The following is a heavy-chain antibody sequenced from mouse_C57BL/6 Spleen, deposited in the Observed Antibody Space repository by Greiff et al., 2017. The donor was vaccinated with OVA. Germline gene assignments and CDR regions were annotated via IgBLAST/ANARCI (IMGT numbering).Heavy chain of an antibody. CDR1: GYAFSSSW. CDR2: IYPGDGDT. V-gene: IGHV1-82*01. Sequence: QVQLQQSGPELVKPGASVKISCKASGYAFSSSWMNWVKQRPGKGLEWIGRIYPGDGDTNYNGKFKGKATLTADKSSSTAYMQLSSLTSEDSAVYFCARTDRYFDVWGTGTTVTVSS. J-gene: IGHJ1*03. CDR3: ARTDRYFDV.